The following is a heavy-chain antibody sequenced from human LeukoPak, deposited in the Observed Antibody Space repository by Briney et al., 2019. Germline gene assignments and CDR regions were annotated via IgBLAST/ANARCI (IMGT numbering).Heavy chain of an antibody. CDR3: AKDGVGIAVAKFDY. Sequence: PGGSLRLSCAASGVTVSSNYMSWVRRAPGKGLEGVSAISGSGGSTYYADSVKGRFTISRDNSKNTLYLQMNSLRAEDTAVYYCAKDGVGIAVAKFDYWGQGTLVTVSS. D-gene: IGHD6-19*01. CDR2: ISGSGGST. J-gene: IGHJ4*02. CDR1: GVTVSSNY. V-gene: IGHV3-23*01.